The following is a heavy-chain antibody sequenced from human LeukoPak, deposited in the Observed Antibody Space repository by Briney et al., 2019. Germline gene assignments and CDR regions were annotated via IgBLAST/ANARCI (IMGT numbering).Heavy chain of an antibody. J-gene: IGHJ4*02. D-gene: IGHD3-22*01. CDR1: GFTFSSYA. V-gene: IGHV3-21*01. CDR2: ISSSSSYI. CDR3: ARGPWDYYDSSGYYTLDY. Sequence: GGSLRLSCAASGFTFSSYAMSWVRQAPGKGLEWVSSISSSSSYIYYADSVKGRFTISRDNAENSLYLQMNSLRAEDTAVYYCARGPWDYYDSSGYYTLDYWGQGTLVTVSS.